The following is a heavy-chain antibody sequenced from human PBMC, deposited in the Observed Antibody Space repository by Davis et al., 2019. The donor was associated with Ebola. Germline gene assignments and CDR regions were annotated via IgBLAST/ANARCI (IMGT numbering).Heavy chain of an antibody. Sequence: SETLSLTCTVSGGPFSSSNYHWDRIRQPPGKGLEWIGSIFYSGSTYYNPSLKSQVTISVDTSKNQFSLKLSSVTAADTAVYYCAREGFDSWGQGTLVTVSS. V-gene: IGHV4-39*07. CDR1: GGPFSSSNYH. J-gene: IGHJ4*02. CDR3: AREGFDS. CDR2: IFYSGST.